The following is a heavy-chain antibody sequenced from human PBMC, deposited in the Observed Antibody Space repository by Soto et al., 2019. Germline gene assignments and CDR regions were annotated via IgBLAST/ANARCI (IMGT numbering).Heavy chain of an antibody. CDR1: GFTFSRYG. D-gene: IGHD3-16*01. CDR3: VGALTYEVPYYYYGMDV. Sequence: SGGSLRLSCVASGFTFSRYGMHWVRQAPGEGLEWMANIKQGGNEKFYVDSVKGRFTISRDNDKKSLYLQMDSLRVEDTAVYYCVGALTYEVPYYYYGMDVWGQGTTVTVSS. J-gene: IGHJ6*02. CDR2: IKQGGNEK. V-gene: IGHV3-7*01.